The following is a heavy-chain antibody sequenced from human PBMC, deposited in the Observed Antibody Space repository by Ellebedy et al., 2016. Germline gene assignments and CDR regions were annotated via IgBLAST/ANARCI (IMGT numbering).Heavy chain of an antibody. V-gene: IGHV4-34*01. Sequence: SETLSLXXAVYGGSFSGYYWSWIRQPPGKGLEWIAEINHSGSTNYNPSLKSRVTISVDTSRNQFSRKLRSVTAADTAVYYCARGPNWNDFDYWGQGTQVTVSS. CDR3: ARGPNWNDFDY. CDR2: INHSGST. J-gene: IGHJ4*02. D-gene: IGHD1-20*01. CDR1: GGSFSGYY.